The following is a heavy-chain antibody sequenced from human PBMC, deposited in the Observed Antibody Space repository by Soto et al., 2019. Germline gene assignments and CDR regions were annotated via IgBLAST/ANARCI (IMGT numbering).Heavy chain of an antibody. CDR2: IYGDGDK. V-gene: IGHV2-5*02. D-gene: IGHD3-22*01. CDR1: GFSLTTSGVG. CDR3: ARNRFGGYVGAFDD. Sequence: QITLKESGPPLVKPTQTLTLTCTFSGFSLTTSGVGVGWIRQPPGKALEWVTRIYGDGDKRYSPSLKSRLTITKDTVKNQLDFTMTSMDPVDTATYYFARNRFGGYVGAFDDWGQGTMVTVSS. J-gene: IGHJ3*01.